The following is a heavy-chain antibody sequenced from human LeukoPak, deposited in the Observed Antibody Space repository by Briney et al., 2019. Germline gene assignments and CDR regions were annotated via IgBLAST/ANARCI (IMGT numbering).Heavy chain of an antibody. V-gene: IGHV1-46*01. Sequence: GASVKVSCKASGYTFTSYYMHWLRQAPGQGLEWMGIINPSGGSTSYAQKFQGRVTITRDTSTSTVYMELSSLRSEDTAVYYCARGFTNEYFQHWGQGTLVTVSS. CDR2: INPSGGST. J-gene: IGHJ1*01. D-gene: IGHD3-10*01. CDR3: ARGFTNEYFQH. CDR1: GYTFTSYY.